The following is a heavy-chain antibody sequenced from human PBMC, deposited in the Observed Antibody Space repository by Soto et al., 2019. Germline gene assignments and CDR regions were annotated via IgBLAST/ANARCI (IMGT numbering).Heavy chain of an antibody. Sequence: PSETLSLTCAVYGGSFSGYYWSWIRQPPGKGLEWIGEINHSGSTNYNPSLKSRVTISVDTSKNQFSLKLSSVTAADTAVHYCARIAARYFEYWGQGTLVTVSS. V-gene: IGHV4-34*01. CDR2: INHSGST. J-gene: IGHJ4*02. CDR3: ARIAARYFEY. CDR1: GGSFSGYY. D-gene: IGHD6-6*01.